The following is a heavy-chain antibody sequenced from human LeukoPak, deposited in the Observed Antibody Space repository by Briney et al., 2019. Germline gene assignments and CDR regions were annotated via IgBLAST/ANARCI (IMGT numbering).Heavy chain of an antibody. CDR3: ARGSSQIYYYDSRGYSHAFDY. CDR2: TYYRSKWYN. D-gene: IGHD3-22*01. Sequence: SQTLSLTCAISGDSVSSNSAAWNWIRQSPSRGLEWLGRTYYRSKWYNDYAVSVKSRITINPDTSKNQFSLQLNSVTPEDTAVYYCARGSSQIYYYDSRGYSHAFDYWGQGTLVTVSS. V-gene: IGHV6-1*01. CDR1: GDSVSSNSAA. J-gene: IGHJ4*02.